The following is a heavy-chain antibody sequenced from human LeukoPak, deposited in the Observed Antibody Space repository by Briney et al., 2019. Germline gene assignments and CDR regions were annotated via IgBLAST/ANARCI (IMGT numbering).Heavy chain of an antibody. CDR1: GFTVSSNY. CDR3: ARDRGGYDSSGYKPWYFDL. CDR2: IYSGGST. Sequence: GGSLRLSCAASGFTVSSNYMSWVRQAPGKGLEWVSVIYSGGSTYYADSVKGRFTISRDNSKNTLYLQLSSLRAEDTAVYCCARDRGGYDSSGYKPWYFDLWGRGTLVTVSS. J-gene: IGHJ2*01. D-gene: IGHD3-22*01. V-gene: IGHV3-66*01.